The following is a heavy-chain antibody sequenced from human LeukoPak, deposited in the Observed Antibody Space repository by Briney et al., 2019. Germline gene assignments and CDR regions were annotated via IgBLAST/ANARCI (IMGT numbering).Heavy chain of an antibody. CDR1: GFMFSSGS. D-gene: IGHD1-1*01. V-gene: IGHV3-48*01. Sequence: GGSLRLSCAASGFMFSSGSLNWVRQAPGRGLEWVSYITGSGSTISCANSVKGRFTISRNNAKSSVYLQMHSLGAEDTAVYYCVRDYNWAFDYWGQGTLVTVSS. CDR3: VRDYNWAFDY. CDR2: ITGSGSTI. J-gene: IGHJ4*02.